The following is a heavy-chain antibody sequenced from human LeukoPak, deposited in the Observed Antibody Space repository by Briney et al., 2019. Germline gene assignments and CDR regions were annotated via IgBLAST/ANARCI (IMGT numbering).Heavy chain of an antibody. D-gene: IGHD7-27*01. J-gene: IGHJ6*03. CDR1: RYTFTGYY. CDR3: ARALGIWGAYYYMDV. V-gene: IGHV1-2*02. Sequence: GASVKVSCKASRYTFTGYYMHWVRQAPGQGLEWMGWINPNSGGTNYAQKFQGRVTMTRDTSISTAYMELSRLRSDDTAVYYCARALGIWGAYYYMDVWGKGTTVTVSS. CDR2: INPNSGGT.